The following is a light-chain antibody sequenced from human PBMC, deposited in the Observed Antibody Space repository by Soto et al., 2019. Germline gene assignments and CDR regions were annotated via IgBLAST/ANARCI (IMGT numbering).Light chain of an antibody. J-gene: IGLJ3*02. V-gene: IGLV1-44*01. CDR2: SSD. CDR3: AAWDDSLNAWA. CDR1: SSNIGRNT. Sequence: QSLLTQPPSASGTPGQRVTICCSGSSSNIGRNTVKWYRQLPGTAPKLLIGSSDQRPSGVPDRFSGSQSGTSASLAISGLQSEDEADYICAAWDDSLNAWAFGGGTKLTVL.